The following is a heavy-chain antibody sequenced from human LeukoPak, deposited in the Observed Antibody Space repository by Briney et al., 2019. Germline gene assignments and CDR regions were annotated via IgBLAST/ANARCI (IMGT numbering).Heavy chain of an antibody. Sequence: SETLSLTCTVAGGSISSSLYYWGWMRQPPGKGLEWVGSVYYSGSTNYNPSLKSPVPISVDKSKNQFSLKLSSVTAANTAVYYCARGWTYSNYVWFDPWGQGTLVTVSS. V-gene: IGHV4-39*07. CDR1: GGSISSSLYY. CDR2: VYYSGST. CDR3: ARGWTYSNYVWFDP. J-gene: IGHJ5*02. D-gene: IGHD4-11*01.